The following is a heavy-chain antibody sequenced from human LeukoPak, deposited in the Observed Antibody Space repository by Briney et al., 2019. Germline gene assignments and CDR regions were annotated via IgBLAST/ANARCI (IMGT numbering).Heavy chain of an antibody. J-gene: IGHJ6*03. D-gene: IGHD1-26*01. Sequence: ASVKVSCKASGYTFTSYDINWVRQATGQGLEWMGWMNPNSGNTGYAQKFQGRVTMTRNTSISTAYMELSSLRSEDTAMYYCARAPEWGKSNYYDYMDVWGKGTTVTVSS. CDR1: GYTFTSYD. CDR3: ARAPEWGKSNYYDYMDV. CDR2: MNPNSGNT. V-gene: IGHV1-8*01.